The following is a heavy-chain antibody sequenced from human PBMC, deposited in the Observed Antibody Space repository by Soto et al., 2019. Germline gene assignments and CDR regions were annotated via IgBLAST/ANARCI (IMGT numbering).Heavy chain of an antibody. Sequence: PSETLSLTCTVSGGSISSCGYYWSWIRQHPGKGLEWIGYIYYSGSTYYNPSLKSRVTISVDTSKNQFSLKLSPVTAADTAVYYCARGYCSGGSCYESPNWFDPWGQGTLVTVSS. CDR1: GGSISSCGYY. CDR3: ARGYCSGGSCYESPNWFDP. V-gene: IGHV4-31*03. CDR2: IYYSGST. D-gene: IGHD2-15*01. J-gene: IGHJ5*02.